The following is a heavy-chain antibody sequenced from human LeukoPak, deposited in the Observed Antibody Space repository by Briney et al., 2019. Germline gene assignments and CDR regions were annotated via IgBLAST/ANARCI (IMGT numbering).Heavy chain of an antibody. CDR3: ERDSLAGYYLFDY. D-gene: IGHD3-9*01. CDR1: GFTFSSYG. CDR2: IWYDGSKK. Sequence: PGGSLRLSCATSGFTFSSYGMHWVRQAPGKGLEWVAVIWYDGSKKYYADSVKGRLTISRDNSKNTLYLQMNSLRAEDTAVYYCERDSLAGYYLFDYWGQGTLVTVSS. J-gene: IGHJ4*02. V-gene: IGHV3-33*01.